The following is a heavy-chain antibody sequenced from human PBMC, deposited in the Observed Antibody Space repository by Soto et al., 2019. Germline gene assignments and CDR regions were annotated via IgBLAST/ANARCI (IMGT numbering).Heavy chain of an antibody. CDR1: GFTFSSYA. Sequence: GGSLRLSCAASGFTFSSYAMNWVRQAPGKGLEWVSVISGSGGSTYYADSVKGRFTISRDNSKNTLYLQMYSPRAEDTAVYYCAKTEKRGYSYGFDYWGQGTLVTVSS. CDR2: ISGSGGST. J-gene: IGHJ4*02. D-gene: IGHD5-18*01. CDR3: AKTEKRGYSYGFDY. V-gene: IGHV3-23*01.